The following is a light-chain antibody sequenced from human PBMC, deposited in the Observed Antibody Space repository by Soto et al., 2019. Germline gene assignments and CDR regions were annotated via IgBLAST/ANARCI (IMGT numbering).Light chain of an antibody. CDR2: EVS. CDR3: CSYAGSRYYV. Sequence: QSVLTQPASVSGSPGQSITISCTGTNSDVGSYNLVSWYQQHPGKAPKLMIYEVSKRPSGVSNRFSGSKSGNTASLTISGLQAEDEADYYCCSYAGSRYYVFGTGTKVTVL. V-gene: IGLV2-23*02. CDR1: NSDVGSYNL. J-gene: IGLJ1*01.